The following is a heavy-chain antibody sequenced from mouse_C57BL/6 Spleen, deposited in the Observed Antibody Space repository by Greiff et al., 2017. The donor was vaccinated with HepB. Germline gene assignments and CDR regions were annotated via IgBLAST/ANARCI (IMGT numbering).Heavy chain of an antibody. D-gene: IGHD2-3*01. V-gene: IGHV1-72*01. J-gene: IGHJ1*03. CDR2: IDPNSGGT. CDR3: ARRNYDGYYGWYFDV. CDR1: GYTFTSYW. Sequence: VQRVESGAELVKPGASVKLSCKASGYTFTSYWMHWVKQRPGRGLEWIGRIDPNSGGTKYNEKFKSKATLTVDKPSSTAYMQLSSLTSEDSAVYYCARRNYDGYYGWYFDVWGTGTTVTVSS.